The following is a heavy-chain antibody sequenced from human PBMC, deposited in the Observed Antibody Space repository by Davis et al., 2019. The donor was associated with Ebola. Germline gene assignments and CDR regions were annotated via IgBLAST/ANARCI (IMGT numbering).Heavy chain of an antibody. CDR1: GYTFTSYD. V-gene: IGHV1-8*01. Sequence: ASVKVSCKASGYTFTSYDINWVRQATGQGLEWMGWMNPNSGNTGYAQKLQGRVTMTTDTSTSTAYMELRSLRSDDTAVYYCARDQKITVPKPYYYYYGMDVWGQGTTVTVSS. CDR2: MNPNSGNT. CDR3: ARDQKITVPKPYYYYYGMDV. D-gene: IGHD4-11*01. J-gene: IGHJ6*02.